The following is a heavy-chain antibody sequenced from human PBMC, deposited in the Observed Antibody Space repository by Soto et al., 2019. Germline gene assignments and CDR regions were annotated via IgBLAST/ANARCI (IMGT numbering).Heavy chain of an antibody. V-gene: IGHV3-33*01. D-gene: IGHD3-10*01. J-gene: IGHJ6*02. CDR1: GFTFSSYG. CDR3: ARDRSLLSFGELSDGMDV. CDR2: IWYDGSNK. Sequence: GGSLRLSCAASGFTFSSYGMHWVRQAPGKGLEWVAVIWYDGSNKYYADSVKGRFTISRDNSKNTLYLQMNSLRAEDTAVYYCARDRSLLSFGELSDGMDVWGQGTTVTVSS.